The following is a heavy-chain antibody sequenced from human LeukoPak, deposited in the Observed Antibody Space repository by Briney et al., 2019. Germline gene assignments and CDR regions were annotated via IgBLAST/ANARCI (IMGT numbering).Heavy chain of an antibody. CDR1: GFTFSNYN. V-gene: IGHV3-48*01. J-gene: IGHJ4*02. Sequence: GGSLRLSCAASGFTFSNYNLIWVRQAPGKGLEWVSYISSSSSTIHYADSVKGRFTISRDNAKNSLYLQMNSLRAEDTAVYYCARSTHYYHSSGYFYFDYWGQGTLVTVSS. CDR2: ISSSSSTI. D-gene: IGHD3-22*01. CDR3: ARSTHYYHSSGYFYFDY.